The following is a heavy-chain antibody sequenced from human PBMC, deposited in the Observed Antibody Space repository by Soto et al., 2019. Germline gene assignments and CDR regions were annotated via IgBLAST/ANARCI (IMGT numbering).Heavy chain of an antibody. CDR1: GFTVSSNY. D-gene: IGHD3-22*01. V-gene: IGHV3-53*04. J-gene: IGHJ6*03. Sequence: GGSLRLSCAASGFTVSSNYMSWVRQAPGKGLEWVSVIYSGGSTYYADSVKGRFTISRHNSKNTLYLKMNSLRAEDTAVYYCAIDRRFKAAYPVLGYFFCCSFPPPHPTYYYYYYYMDVWGKGTTVTVSS. CDR3: AIDRRFKAAYPVLGYFFCCSFPPPHPTYYYYYYYMDV. CDR2: IYSGGST.